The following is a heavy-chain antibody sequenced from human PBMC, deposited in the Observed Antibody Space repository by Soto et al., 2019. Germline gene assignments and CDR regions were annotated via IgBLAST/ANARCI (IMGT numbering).Heavy chain of an antibody. CDR3: ARGEDYGDYFDY. CDR2: ISSSSSYI. J-gene: IGHJ4*02. Sequence: GGSLRLSCAASGFTFSSYSMNWVRQAPGKGLEWVSSISSSSSYIYYADSVKGRFTISRDNAKNSLYLQMNSLRAEDTAVYYCARGEDYGDYFDYWGQGTLVTVSS. D-gene: IGHD4-17*01. CDR1: GFTFSSYS. V-gene: IGHV3-21*01.